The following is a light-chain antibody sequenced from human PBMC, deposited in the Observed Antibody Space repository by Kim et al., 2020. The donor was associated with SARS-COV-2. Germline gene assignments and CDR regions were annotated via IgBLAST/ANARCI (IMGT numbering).Light chain of an antibody. J-gene: IGKJ4*01. CDR1: QGISSC. CDR2: AAS. Sequence: DIQMTQSPSSLSAYVGDRVTITCRASQGISSCLAWYQQKPGRAPKLLIYAASNLQSGVPSRFSGSGSGTDFTLTISSLQPEDFATYFCLQAKTFPLTFGGGTQVDIK. V-gene: IGKV1D-12*01. CDR3: LQAKTFPLT.